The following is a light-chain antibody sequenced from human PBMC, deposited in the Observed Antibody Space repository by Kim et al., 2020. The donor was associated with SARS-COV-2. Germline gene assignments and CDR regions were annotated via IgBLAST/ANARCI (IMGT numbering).Light chain of an antibody. CDR1: QSISTY. Sequence: DIQMTQSPSSLSAYVGDRIIISCRASQSISTYLNWYQQKPGKAPNLLIYAASSLESGVPSRFSGSGSGTDFTLTISSLQPEDFATYYCQQSYNPPITFGQGTRLEIK. CDR2: AAS. CDR3: QQSYNPPIT. J-gene: IGKJ5*01. V-gene: IGKV1-39*01.